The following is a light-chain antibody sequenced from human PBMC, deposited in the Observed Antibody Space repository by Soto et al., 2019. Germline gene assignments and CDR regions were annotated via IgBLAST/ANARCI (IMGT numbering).Light chain of an antibody. Sequence: EIVLTQSPGTLSLSPGERATLSCRASQSVSSNYLAWYQQNPGQAPRLLIYDASNRATGIPARFSGRGSGTDFTLTISSLDPEDFAVYSCQQRNNSPPTFGQGTRLEIK. CDR3: QQRNNSPPT. V-gene: IGKV3-11*01. CDR1: QSVSSNY. J-gene: IGKJ5*01. CDR2: DAS.